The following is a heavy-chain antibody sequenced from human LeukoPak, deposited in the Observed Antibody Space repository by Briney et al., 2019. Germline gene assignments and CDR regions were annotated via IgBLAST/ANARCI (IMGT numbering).Heavy chain of an antibody. D-gene: IGHD4-17*01. CDR3: ARGAFGMGV. CDR1: GFTVSGIY. CDR2: INSGDTT. J-gene: IGHJ6*02. V-gene: IGHV3-53*01. Sequence: PGGSMRLSCAASGFTVSGIYMNWVRQAPGKGLEWVSLINSGDTTYYADSVKGRFTISRDNSKNTLYLQVSSLRADDTAVYYCARGAFGMGVWGQGTTVTVSS.